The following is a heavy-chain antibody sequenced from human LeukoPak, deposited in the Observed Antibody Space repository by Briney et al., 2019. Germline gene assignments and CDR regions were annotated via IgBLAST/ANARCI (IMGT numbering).Heavy chain of an antibody. Sequence: SGTLSLTCSVSGDSIGDHYWSWMRQPPGRGLEWIGYINYRGITNYNPSLKSRVTISKDTSNKHFSLKLRSVTAADTAVYYCARDRGMATITGWLDPWGQGILVTVSS. CDR1: GDSIGDHY. D-gene: IGHD5-24*01. V-gene: IGHV4-59*11. CDR2: INYRGIT. CDR3: ARDRGMATITGWLDP. J-gene: IGHJ5*02.